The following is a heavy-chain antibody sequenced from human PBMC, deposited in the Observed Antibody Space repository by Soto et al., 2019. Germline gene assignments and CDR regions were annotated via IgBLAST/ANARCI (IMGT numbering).Heavy chain of an antibody. V-gene: IGHV3-23*01. CDR2: ISDSDGTT. CDR1: GLTFNSYA. J-gene: IGHJ6*03. CDR3: AKDSRSLTRITIFGVDYMDV. Sequence: EVQLLESGGGLVQPGGSLRLSCAASGLTFNSYAMSWVRQAPGKGLEWVAAISDSDGTTYYADSVKGRFTISRDNSKNTLYLQMISLRVEDTAVYYCAKDSRSLTRITIFGVDYMDVWGKGTTVTVSS. D-gene: IGHD3-3*01.